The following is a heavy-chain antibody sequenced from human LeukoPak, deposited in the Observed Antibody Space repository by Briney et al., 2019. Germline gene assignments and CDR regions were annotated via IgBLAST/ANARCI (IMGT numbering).Heavy chain of an antibody. CDR2: MHNSGSS. D-gene: IGHD5-12*01. V-gene: IGHV4-59*12. CDR3: ARSAEWLRNAFDI. J-gene: IGHJ3*02. Sequence: SETLSLSRTVSGASTSHFYWNWIRQPPGKGLEWIGYMHNSGSSKHSPSLKSRVTISIDTSKNQFFLQLTSVTAADTAIYYCARSAEWLRNAFDIWGQGTMVSVSS. CDR1: GASTSHFY.